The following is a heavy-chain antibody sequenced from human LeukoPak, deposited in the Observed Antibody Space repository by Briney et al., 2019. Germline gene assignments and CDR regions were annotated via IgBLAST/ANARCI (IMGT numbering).Heavy chain of an antibody. V-gene: IGHV4-34*01. CDR3: ARRPIVGTKGYWFDS. CDR2: INHSGST. J-gene: IGHJ5*01. D-gene: IGHD1-26*01. Sequence: SETLSLTCAVYGGSFSGYYWSWIRQPPGKGLEWIGEINHSGSTNYNPSLKSRVTISVDTSKNHFSLKVASLTAADTAVYYCARRPIVGTKGYWFDSWGQGMLVTVSS. CDR1: GGSFSGYY.